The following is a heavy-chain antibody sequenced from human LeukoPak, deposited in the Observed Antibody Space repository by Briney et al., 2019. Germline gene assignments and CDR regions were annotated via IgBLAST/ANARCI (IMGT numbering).Heavy chain of an antibody. J-gene: IGHJ4*02. CDR1: GFTVRSNY. Sequence: GGSLRLSCAASGFTVRSNYMNWVRQAPGKGLEWVSGISASGGETWYPDSVKGRFTISRDNSKNTLFLQMNSLRVEDTAIYYCAKDAAGPEYWGQGTLVTVSS. CDR3: AKDAAGPEY. D-gene: IGHD6-13*01. CDR2: ISASGGET. V-gene: IGHV3-23*01.